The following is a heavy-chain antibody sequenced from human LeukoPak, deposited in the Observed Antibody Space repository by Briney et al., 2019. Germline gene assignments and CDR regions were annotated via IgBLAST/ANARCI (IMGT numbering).Heavy chain of an antibody. CDR2: ISNSGGST. CDR3: AKDGYCSAGSCFSANDAFDI. V-gene: IGHV3-23*01. Sequence: PGGSLRLSCAVSGFTFRNYAMTWVRQAPGKGLEWVSGISNSGGSTYYADSVRGRFTISRDNSKNSLYLQMNSLRAEDTAVYYCAKDGYCSAGSCFSANDAFDIWGQGTMVTVSS. J-gene: IGHJ3*02. CDR1: GFTFRNYA. D-gene: IGHD2-15*01.